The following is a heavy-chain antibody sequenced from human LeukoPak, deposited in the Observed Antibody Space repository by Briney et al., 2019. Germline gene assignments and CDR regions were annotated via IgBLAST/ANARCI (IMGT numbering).Heavy chain of an antibody. CDR3: ANSAGHWAY. D-gene: IGHD6-13*01. Sequence: GGSLRLSCAASGFTFGSGMGWVRQAPGKGLEWVSAISGRGDSTYYADSVKGRFAISGDNSENTLYLQISSLRAEDTAVYYCANSAGHWAYWGQGTLVTVSS. J-gene: IGHJ4*02. CDR1: GFTFGSG. V-gene: IGHV3-23*01. CDR2: ISGRGDST.